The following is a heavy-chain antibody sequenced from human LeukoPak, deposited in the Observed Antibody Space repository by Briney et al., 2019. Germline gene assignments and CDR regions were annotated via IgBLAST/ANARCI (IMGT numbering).Heavy chain of an antibody. CDR3: ARARGYSVRWYFDL. D-gene: IGHD2-15*01. J-gene: IGHJ2*01. CDR1: GGSISSGGYS. V-gene: IGHV4-30-2*01. CDR2: IYHSGST. Sequence: SQTLSLTCAVSGGSISSGGYSWSWIRQPPGKGLEWIGYIYHSGSTYYNPSLKSRVTISVDRSKNQFSLKLSSVTAADTAVYYCARARGYSVRWYFDLWGRGTLVTVSS.